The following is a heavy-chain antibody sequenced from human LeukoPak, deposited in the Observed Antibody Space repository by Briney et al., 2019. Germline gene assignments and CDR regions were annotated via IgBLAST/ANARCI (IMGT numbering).Heavy chain of an antibody. CDR3: ARGQHGVAAAPFDY. CDR2: IYYSGST. J-gene: IGHJ4*02. D-gene: IGHD6-13*01. CDR1: GGSISSFY. V-gene: IGHV4-59*01. Sequence: SETLSLTCTVSGGSISSFYWSWIRQPPGKGLEWIGYIYYSGSTNYNPSLKSRVTISVDTSKNQFSLKLSSVTAADTAVYYCARGQHGVAAAPFDYWGQGTLVTVCS.